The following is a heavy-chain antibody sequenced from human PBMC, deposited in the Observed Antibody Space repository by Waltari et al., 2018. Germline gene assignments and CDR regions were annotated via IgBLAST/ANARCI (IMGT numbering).Heavy chain of an antibody. CDR2: IYYSGST. CDR3: ARSPQRWLQSPDAFDI. CDR1: GGSISSYY. J-gene: IGHJ3*02. D-gene: IGHD5-12*01. V-gene: IGHV4-59*01. Sequence: QVQLQESGPGLVKPSETLSLTCTVSGGSISSYYWSWIRQPPGKGLEWIGYIYYSGSTNYNPSLKSRVTISVDTSKNQFSLKLSSVTAADTAVYYCARSPQRWLQSPDAFDIWGQGTMVTVSS.